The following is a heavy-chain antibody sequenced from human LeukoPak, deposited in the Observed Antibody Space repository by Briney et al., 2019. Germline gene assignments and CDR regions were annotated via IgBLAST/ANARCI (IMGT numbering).Heavy chain of an antibody. V-gene: IGHV1-24*01. CDR1: GYTLTELS. CDR2: FDPEDGET. CDR3: ATEGPERGYSYGYYFDY. J-gene: IGHJ4*02. Sequence: ASVKVSCKVSGYTLTELSMHWVRQAPGEGLEWMGGFDPEDGETIYAQKFQGRVTMTEDTSTDTAYMELSSLRSEDTAVYYCATEGPERGYSYGYYFDYWGQGTLVTVSS. D-gene: IGHD5-18*01.